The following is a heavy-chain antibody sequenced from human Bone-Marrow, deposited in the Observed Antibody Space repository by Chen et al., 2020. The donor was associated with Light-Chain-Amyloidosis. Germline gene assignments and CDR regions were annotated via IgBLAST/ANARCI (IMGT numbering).Heavy chain of an antibody. CDR2: INPSGGTT. CDR1: GYTFTSYY. Sequence: QVQLVQSGAEVKKPGASVKVSCKASGYTFTSYYMHWVRQAPGQGLEWMGIINPSGGTTRYAQKFQGRVTMTMDTSTSTVYLELRSLRSEDTSVYYCARSGSGSFTSGYDYWGQVTLVTVSS. V-gene: IGHV1-46*01. J-gene: IGHJ4*02. D-gene: IGHD1-26*01. CDR3: ARSGSGSFTSGYDY.